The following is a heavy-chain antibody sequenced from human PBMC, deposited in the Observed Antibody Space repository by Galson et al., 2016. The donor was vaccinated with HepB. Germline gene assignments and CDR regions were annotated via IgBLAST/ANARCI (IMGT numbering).Heavy chain of an antibody. CDR3: AKQGGDAVDL. D-gene: IGHD2-15*01. J-gene: IGHJ3*01. CDR1: GFTFSNYG. V-gene: IGHV3-30*18. CDR2: ISYDGRTI. Sequence: SLRLSCAASGFTFSNYGVHWVRQAPGKGLEWVSVISYDGRTIHYADSLKGRFTISRDNSQNTLYLQMNTLRAEDTAVYYCAKQGGDAVDLWGQGTMVTVSS.